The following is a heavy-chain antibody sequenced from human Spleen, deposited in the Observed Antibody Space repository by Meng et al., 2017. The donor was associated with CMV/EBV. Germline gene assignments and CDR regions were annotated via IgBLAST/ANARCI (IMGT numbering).Heavy chain of an antibody. V-gene: IGHV3-30*02. CDR2: IRYDESNK. CDR1: GFLFSNYE. J-gene: IGHJ6*02. CDR3: ATRDRELTALSGLYYYYAMDV. D-gene: IGHD2-15*01. Sequence: GGSLRLSCAASGFLFSNYEMHWVRQAPGKGLEWVASIRYDESNKYYADSVRGRFTISRENSKNTLYLQMNNLRTEDTALYYCATRDRELTALSGLYYYYAMDVWGQGTSVTVS.